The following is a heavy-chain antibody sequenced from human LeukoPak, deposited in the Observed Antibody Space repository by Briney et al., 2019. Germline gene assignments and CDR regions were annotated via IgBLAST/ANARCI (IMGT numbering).Heavy chain of an antibody. D-gene: IGHD3-3*01. J-gene: IGHJ4*02. Sequence: GGSLRLSCAASGFTFNNYAMNWVRQAPGKGLEWVSVISGSGGTTYYADPVKGRFTISRDSSKNTLYLQMNSLRAEDTAVYYCAKEKRFLKAGVDYWGQGTLVTVSS. CDR2: ISGSGGTT. V-gene: IGHV3-23*01. CDR3: AKEKRFLKAGVDY. CDR1: GFTFNNYA.